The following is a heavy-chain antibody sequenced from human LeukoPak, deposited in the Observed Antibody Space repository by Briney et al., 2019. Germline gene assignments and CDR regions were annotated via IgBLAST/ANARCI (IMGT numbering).Heavy chain of an antibody. CDR2: ISYDGSDK. CDR1: GFTFSSYA. Sequence: GGSLRLSCAASGFTFSSYAMHWVRQAPGKGLEWVALISYDGSDKYYADSVKGRFTISRDNSKNTLYMQMSSLRDEDTAVYYCAKDSVFSYYVSGSYRYFDYWGQGTLVTVSS. J-gene: IGHJ4*02. D-gene: IGHD3-10*01. CDR3: AKDSVFSYYVSGSYRYFDY. V-gene: IGHV3-30*18.